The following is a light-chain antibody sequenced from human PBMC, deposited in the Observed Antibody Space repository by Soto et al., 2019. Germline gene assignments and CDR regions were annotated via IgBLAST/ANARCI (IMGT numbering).Light chain of an antibody. CDR2: DVS. CDR3: SSYTTTNTYV. Sequence: QSVLTQPASVSGSPGQSLTIPCTGTSSDVGGYNFVSWYQQHPGKAPKLMIYDVSNRPSGVSNRFSGSKSGNTASLTISGLQTEDEADYYCSSYTTTNTYVFATGTKLTVL. V-gene: IGLV2-14*01. CDR1: SSDVGGYNF. J-gene: IGLJ1*01.